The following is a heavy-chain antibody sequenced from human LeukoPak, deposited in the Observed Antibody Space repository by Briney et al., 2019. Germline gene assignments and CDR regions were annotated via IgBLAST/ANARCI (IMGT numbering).Heavy chain of an antibody. V-gene: IGHV3-33*01. CDR3: ARASPYYYYMDV. CDR1: GFTFSSYG. Sequence: PGRSLRLSCAASGFTFSSYGMHWVRQAPGKGLEWVAVIWYDGSNKYYADSVKGRFTISRDNAKNSLYMQMNSLRAEDTAAYYCARASPYYYYMDVWGKGTTVTVSS. J-gene: IGHJ6*03. CDR2: IWYDGSNK.